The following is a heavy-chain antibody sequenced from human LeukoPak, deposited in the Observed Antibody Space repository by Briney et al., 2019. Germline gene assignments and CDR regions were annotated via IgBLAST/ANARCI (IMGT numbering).Heavy chain of an antibody. CDR1: GGSISSSSYC. D-gene: IGHD2-15*01. V-gene: IGHV4-39*01. CDR3: ARWWVVNWFDP. CDR2: IYYSGST. J-gene: IGHJ5*02. Sequence: SETLSLTCTVSGGSISSSSYCWGWIRQPPGKGLEWIGSIYYSGSTYYNPSLKSRVTISVDTSKNQFSLKLSSVTAADTAVYYCARWWVVNWFDPWGQGTLVTVSS.